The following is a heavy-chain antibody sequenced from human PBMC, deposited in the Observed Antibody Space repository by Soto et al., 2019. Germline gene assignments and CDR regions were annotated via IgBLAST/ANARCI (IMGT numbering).Heavy chain of an antibody. CDR2: MNPNSGNT. J-gene: IGHJ4*02. CDR3: ARGKRWRASNYFDY. CDR1: GYTFTSYD. V-gene: IGHV1-8*01. D-gene: IGHD2-15*01. Sequence: ASVKVSCKASGYTFTSYDINWVRQATGQGLEWMGWMNPNSGNTGYAQKFQGRVTMTRNTSISTAYMELSSLRSEDTAVYYCARGKRWRASNYFDYWGQGTLVTVSS.